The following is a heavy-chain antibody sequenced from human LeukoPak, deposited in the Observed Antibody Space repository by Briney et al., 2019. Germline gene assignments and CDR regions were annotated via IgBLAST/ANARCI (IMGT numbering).Heavy chain of an antibody. CDR2: ISGSAYNS. CDR1: GFTFSSYG. J-gene: IGHJ4*02. V-gene: IGHV3-23*01. D-gene: IGHD1-26*01. Sequence: GGSLRLSCAASGFTFSSYGLSWVRQAPGKGLEWVSTISGSAYNSYYADSVKGRFTISRDNSANTLYLQMDNLRAEGTALYYCAKHSGSYFIYYIDSWGQGTLVTVSS. CDR3: AKHSGSYFIYYIDS.